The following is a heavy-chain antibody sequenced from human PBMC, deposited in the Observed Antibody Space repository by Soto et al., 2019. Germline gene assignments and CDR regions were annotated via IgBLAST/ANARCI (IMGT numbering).Heavy chain of an antibody. V-gene: IGHV3-30*03. D-gene: IGHD1-26*01. Sequence: QVPLVESGGGVVQPGRSLRLSCAASGFTFSSYGMHWVRQAPGKGLEWVAVISYDGSNKYYADSVKGRFTLSRENSKNTLYLQMNSLRAEDTAVYYCATDVRWELLGYYFDYWGQGTLVTVSS. CDR1: GFTFSSYG. CDR2: ISYDGSNK. CDR3: ATDVRWELLGYYFDY. J-gene: IGHJ4*02.